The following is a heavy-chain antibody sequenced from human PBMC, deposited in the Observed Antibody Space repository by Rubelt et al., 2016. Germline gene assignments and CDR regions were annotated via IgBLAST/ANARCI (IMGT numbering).Heavy chain of an antibody. V-gene: IGHV3-53*05. CDR3: ASGRRFYYFDY. Sequence: GGSTYYADFVKGRFTMSRDNSKDTLLLQMNSLRAEDTAVYYCASGRRFYYFDYWGQGTLVTVSS. CDR2: GGST. J-gene: IGHJ4*02.